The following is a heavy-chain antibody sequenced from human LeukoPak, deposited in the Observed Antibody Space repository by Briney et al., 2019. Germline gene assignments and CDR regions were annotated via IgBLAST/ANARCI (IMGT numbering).Heavy chain of an antibody. CDR1: GGSFSGYY. J-gene: IGHJ4*02. CDR2: INHSGST. V-gene: IGHV4-34*01. D-gene: IGHD5-18*01. CDR3: ASRRGYSYGYLGSVY. Sequence: PSETLSLTCAAYGGSFSGYYWSWIRQPPGKGLEWIGEINHSGSTNYNPSLKSRVTISVDTSKNQFSLKLSSVTAADTAVYYCASRRGYSYGYLGSVYWGQGTLVTVSS.